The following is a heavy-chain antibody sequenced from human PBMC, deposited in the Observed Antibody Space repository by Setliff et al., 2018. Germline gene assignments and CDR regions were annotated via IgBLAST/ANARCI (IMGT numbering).Heavy chain of an antibody. J-gene: IGHJ4*02. CDR3: ARDSPIRLGVIPS. Sequence: GGSLRLSCAASGFTFSSYSMNWVRQAPGKGLEWVSSISSSSSYIYYADSVKGRFTISRDNAKNSLYLQMNSLRAEDTAVYYCARDSPIRLGVIPSWGPGTLVTVSS. CDR1: GFTFSSYS. V-gene: IGHV3-21*01. D-gene: IGHD2-21*01. CDR2: ISSSSSYI.